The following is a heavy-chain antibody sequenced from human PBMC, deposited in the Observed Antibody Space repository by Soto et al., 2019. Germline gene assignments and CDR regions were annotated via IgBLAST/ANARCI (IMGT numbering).Heavy chain of an antibody. Sequence: GGSLRLSCAASGFTFSSYAMHWVRQAPGKGLEWVAVISYDGSNKYYADSVKGRFTISRDNSKNTLYLQMNSLRAEDTAVYYCAREGLVRGVFDYWGQGTLVTVSS. J-gene: IGHJ4*02. CDR2: ISYDGSNK. D-gene: IGHD3-10*01. V-gene: IGHV3-30-3*01. CDR3: AREGLVRGVFDY. CDR1: GFTFSSYA.